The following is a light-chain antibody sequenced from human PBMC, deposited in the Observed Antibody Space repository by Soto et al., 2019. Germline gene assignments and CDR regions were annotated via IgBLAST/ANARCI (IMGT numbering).Light chain of an antibody. CDR3: HQYGTSPQT. CDR2: DAS. V-gene: IGKV3-20*01. J-gene: IGKJ1*01. Sequence: EIVFTQAPGSLSLSPVESATVSCSASQSVSNTHVAWYQQRPGQAPRLLIYDASRRDIGVPDRFSGSGSGTDFTLTISGLEPEDFAVYFCHQYGTSPQTFGQGTKVDNK. CDR1: QSVSNTH.